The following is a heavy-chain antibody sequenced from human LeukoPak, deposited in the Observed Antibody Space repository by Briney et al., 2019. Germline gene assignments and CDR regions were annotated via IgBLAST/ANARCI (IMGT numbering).Heavy chain of an antibody. CDR1: GGSISSGSYY. V-gene: IGHV4-61*02. J-gene: IGHJ4*02. D-gene: IGHD1-26*01. Sequence: SETLSLTCTVSGGSISSGSYYWSWIRQPAGKGLEWIGRIYTSGSTNYNPSLKSRVTISVDTSKNQFSLKLTSVTAADTAVYYCAGQSFAPFQVGPETPIESWGQGTLVTVSS. CDR3: AGQSFAPFQVGPETPIES. CDR2: IYTSGST.